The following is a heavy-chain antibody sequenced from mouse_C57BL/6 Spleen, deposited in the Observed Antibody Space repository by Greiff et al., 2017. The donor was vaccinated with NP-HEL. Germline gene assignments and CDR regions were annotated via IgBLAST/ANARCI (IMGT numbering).Heavy chain of an antibody. J-gene: IGHJ4*01. CDR2: IYPSDSET. D-gene: IGHD3-3*01. CDR1: GYTFTSYW. Sequence: QVQLQQPGAELVRPGSSVKLSCKASGYTFTSYWMDWVKQRPGQGLEWIGNIYPSDSETHYNQKFKGKATLTVDKSSSTAYMQLSSLTSEDSAVYYCARSGARAYAIDYWGQGTSLTVSS. CDR3: ARSGARAYAIDY. V-gene: IGHV1-61*01.